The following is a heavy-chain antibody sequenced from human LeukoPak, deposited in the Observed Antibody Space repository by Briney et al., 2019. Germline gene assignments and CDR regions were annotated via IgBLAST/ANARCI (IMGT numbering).Heavy chain of an antibody. CDR3: ARASSLIGGFAS. CDR1: GFTFNQHS. CDR2: ISRNGGAV. Sequence: GGSLRLSCAASGFTFNQHSMSWIRQAPGKGLEWLSYISRNGGAVHYADSVEGRFTISRDNPKNSLSLQMNGLRTDDTAVYFCARASSLIGGFASWGRGTLVTVSS. V-gene: IGHV3-11*01. J-gene: IGHJ4*02. D-gene: IGHD2-8*01.